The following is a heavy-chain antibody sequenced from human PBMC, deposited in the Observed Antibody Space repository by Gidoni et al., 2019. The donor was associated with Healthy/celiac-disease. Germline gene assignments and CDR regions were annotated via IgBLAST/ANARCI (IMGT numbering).Heavy chain of an antibody. J-gene: IGHJ4*02. D-gene: IGHD6-19*01. CDR1: GGSISSSNW. V-gene: IGHV4-4*02. CDR2: IYHRGST. Sequence: QVQLQESGPGMVKPSGTLSLTCAVSGGSISSSNWWRWVRQPPGKGLEWGGEIYHRGSTNYNPSLKSRVTISVDKSKTQFSLKLSSVTAADTAVYYCARRSSGWSDPVDYWGQGTLVTVSS. CDR3: ARRSSGWSDPVDY.